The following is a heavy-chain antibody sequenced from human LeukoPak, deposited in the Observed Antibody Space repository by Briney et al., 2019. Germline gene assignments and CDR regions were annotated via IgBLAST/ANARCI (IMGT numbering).Heavy chain of an antibody. Sequence: SETLSLTCTVSGGSISSSSYYWGWIRQPPGKGLEWIGYIYYSGSTNYNPSLKSRVTMSVNTSKNQFSLKLSSVTAADTAVYYCARGGSSGYWTDAFDIWGQGTMVTVSS. CDR2: IYYSGST. CDR3: ARGGSSGYWTDAFDI. D-gene: IGHD3-22*01. CDR1: GGSISSSSYY. V-gene: IGHV4-61*05. J-gene: IGHJ3*02.